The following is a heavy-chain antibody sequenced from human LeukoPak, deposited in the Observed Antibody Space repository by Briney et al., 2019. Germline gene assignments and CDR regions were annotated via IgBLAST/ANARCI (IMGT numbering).Heavy chain of an antibody. CDR3: ARGSLTYYYDSSGYYYAAFDI. CDR1: GFTFSSYS. V-gene: IGHV3-21*01. D-gene: IGHD3-22*01. CDR2: ISGSSSYI. Sequence: PGGSLRLSCAASGFTFSSYSMNWVRQAPGKGLEWVSSISGSSSYIYYADSVKGRFTISRDNAKNSLYLQMNSLRAEDTAVYYCARGSLTYYYDSSGYYYAAFDIWGQGTMVTVSS. J-gene: IGHJ3*02.